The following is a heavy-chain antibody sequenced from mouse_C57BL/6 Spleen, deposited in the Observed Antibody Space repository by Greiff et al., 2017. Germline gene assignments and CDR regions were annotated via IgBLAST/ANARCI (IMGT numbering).Heavy chain of an antibody. V-gene: IGHV1-54*01. Sequence: VQLQQSGAELVRPGTSVKVSCKASGYAFTNYLIEWVKQRPGQGLEWIGVINPGSGGANYTEKFKGKATLTADKSSTTAYMQLSSLTSEDSAVYFCARGKLDFFDYWGQGTTLTVSS. CDR2: INPGSGGA. D-gene: IGHD2-12*01. J-gene: IGHJ2*01. CDR3: ARGKLDFFDY. CDR1: GYAFTNYL.